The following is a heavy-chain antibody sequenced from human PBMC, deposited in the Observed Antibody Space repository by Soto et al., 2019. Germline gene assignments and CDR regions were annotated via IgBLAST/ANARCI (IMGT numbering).Heavy chain of an antibody. D-gene: IGHD3-22*01. J-gene: IGHJ6*01. CDR1: GYTFSSYG. V-gene: IGHV1-18*01. CDR3: GRGGYYDRSGSRNYHYYALDV. CDR2: ISPYNDYT. Sequence: QVHLVQSGGEVKKPGASVKVFCKTSGYTFSSYGVNWVRQAPGRGLEWMGWISPYNDYTHYAQKFQGRVSMTTDTTTKTAYMELRSLRSDDTAVYYCGRGGYYDRSGSRNYHYYALDVWGPGTPVSVSS.